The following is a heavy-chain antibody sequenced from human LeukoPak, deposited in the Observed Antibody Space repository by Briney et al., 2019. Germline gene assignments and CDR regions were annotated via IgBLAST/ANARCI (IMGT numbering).Heavy chain of an antibody. Sequence: QPGGSLRLSCAASGFTFSSYWMSWVRQAPGKGLEWVANIKQDGSEKNCVDSVRGRFTISRDNAKNSLYLQMNSLRVEDTAVYYCARGRPHGNDYWGQGTLVTVSS. CDR3: ARGRPHGNDY. V-gene: IGHV3-7*01. J-gene: IGHJ4*02. CDR2: IKQDGSEK. CDR1: GFTFSSYW. D-gene: IGHD4-23*01.